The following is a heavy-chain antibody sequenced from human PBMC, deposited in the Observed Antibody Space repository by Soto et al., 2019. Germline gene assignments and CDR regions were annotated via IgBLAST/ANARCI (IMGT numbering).Heavy chain of an antibody. CDR3: ARDFSYSSSWYSTTYNWFDP. CDR2: ISAYNGNT. V-gene: IGHV1-18*04. J-gene: IGHJ5*02. Sequence: ASVKVSCKASGYTFTSYGISWVRQAPGQGREWMGWISAYNGNTNYAQKLQGRVTMTTDTSTSTAYMELRSLRSDDTAVYYCARDFSYSSSWYSTTYNWFDPWGQGTLVTVSS. D-gene: IGHD6-13*01. CDR1: GYTFTSYG.